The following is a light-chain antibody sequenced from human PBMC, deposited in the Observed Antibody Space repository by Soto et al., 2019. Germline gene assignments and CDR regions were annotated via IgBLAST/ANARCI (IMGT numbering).Light chain of an antibody. CDR1: QSMTRTY. J-gene: IGKJ2*01. CDR2: AAS. CDR3: HQYDKAPQT. Sequence: EIVLTQSPGTLSLSPGERATLSCRASQSMTRTYIAWYQQKPGQASRLLIYAASNRATGIPDKFSGSGSGTDYSLTITRLEPEDSAVYYCHQYDKAPQTFGQGTKVEIK. V-gene: IGKV3-20*01.